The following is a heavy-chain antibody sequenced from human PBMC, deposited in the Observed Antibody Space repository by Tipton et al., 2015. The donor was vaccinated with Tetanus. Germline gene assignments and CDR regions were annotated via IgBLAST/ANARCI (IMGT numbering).Heavy chain of an antibody. CDR2: ISHSGSP. CDR1: GGSVRSGSYY. J-gene: IGHJ4*02. V-gene: IGHV4-61*01. D-gene: IGHD1-14*01. Sequence: TLSLTCTVSGGSVRSGSYYWNWIRQSPGKTLEWIGYISHSGSPNYNPSLKSRATVSVDTSKNQFSLDLTSVTAADTGVYYCARGTGDYWGQGTLVTVSS. CDR3: ARGTGDY.